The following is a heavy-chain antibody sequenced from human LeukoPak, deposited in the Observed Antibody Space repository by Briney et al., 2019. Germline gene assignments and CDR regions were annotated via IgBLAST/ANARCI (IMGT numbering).Heavy chain of an antibody. J-gene: IGHJ3*02. D-gene: IGHD6-13*01. Sequence: SVKFSCKASGGTFSSYAISWVRQAPGQGLEWMGGIIPIFGTANYAQKFQGRVTITADESTSTAYMELSSLRSEDTAVYYCARLAAAENAFDIWGQGTMVTVSS. V-gene: IGHV1-69*13. CDR2: IIPIFGTA. CDR1: GGTFSSYA. CDR3: ARLAAAENAFDI.